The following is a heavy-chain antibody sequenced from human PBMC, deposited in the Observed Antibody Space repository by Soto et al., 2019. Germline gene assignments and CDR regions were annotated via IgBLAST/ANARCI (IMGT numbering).Heavy chain of an antibody. CDR2: IERDDDDK. D-gene: IGHD1-20*01. CDR1: GFSLTSPGMC. J-gene: IGHJ6*02. CDR3: ARSIRGPRRFNGMDV. Sequence: SGPTLVNPTETLTLTCPFSGFSLTSPGMCVSWIRQSPGKALEWLALIERDDDDKYYSTSLKTRLTISKDTRKNQVVLTMANMEPADTATYYCARSIRGPRRFNGMDVWGQGTTVTVSS. V-gene: IGHV2-70*13.